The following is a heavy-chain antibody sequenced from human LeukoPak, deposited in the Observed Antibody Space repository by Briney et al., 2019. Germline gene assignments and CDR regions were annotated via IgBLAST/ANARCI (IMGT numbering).Heavy chain of an antibody. V-gene: IGHV1-3*03. D-gene: IGHD3-10*01. CDR1: ASTFSTYA. J-gene: IGHJ4*02. Sequence: ASVKVSCKASASTFSTYAIHWVRQAPGQGLEWMGWIITGNGNTKYSQGFQGRVTITRDTSASTVYMEVRGLRSEDMAVYYCAREKYHRIGRFDRAYLDDWGQGTLVTVSS. CDR2: IITGNGNT. CDR3: AREKYHRIGRFDRAYLDD.